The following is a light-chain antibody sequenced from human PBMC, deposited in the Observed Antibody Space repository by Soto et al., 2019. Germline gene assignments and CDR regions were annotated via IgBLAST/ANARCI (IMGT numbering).Light chain of an antibody. Sequence: QSVLTQPASVSGSPGQSITISCTGTSGDVGHYNLVSWYQQHPGKAPKLLIYEVSKRPSEFSNRFSGSKSGNTASLTISGLQAEDEADYYCCSYAGSVTHYVFGTGTKVTVL. V-gene: IGLV2-23*02. CDR2: EVS. CDR1: SGDVGHYNL. CDR3: CSYAGSVTHYV. J-gene: IGLJ1*01.